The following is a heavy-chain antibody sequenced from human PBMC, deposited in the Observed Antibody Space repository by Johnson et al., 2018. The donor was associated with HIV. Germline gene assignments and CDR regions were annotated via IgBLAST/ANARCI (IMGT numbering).Heavy chain of an antibody. CDR1: GFTVSSNY. CDR3: ARVDGSTWYSLYDAFDI. CDR2: IKQDGSEK. Sequence: VQLVETGGGLIQPGGSLRLSCAASGFTVSSNYMSWVRQAPGKVLEWVANIKQDGSEKYYVDSVKGRFTISSDNAKKSLYLQMNSLRAEDTAVYYCARVDGSTWYSLYDAFDIWGQGTMVTVSS. J-gene: IGHJ3*02. V-gene: IGHV3-7*01. D-gene: IGHD6-13*01.